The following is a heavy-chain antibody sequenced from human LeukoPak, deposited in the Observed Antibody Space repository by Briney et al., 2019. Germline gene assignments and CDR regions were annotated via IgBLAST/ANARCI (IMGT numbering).Heavy chain of an antibody. CDR1: GFTFSSYG. Sequence: PGGSLRLSCAASGFTFSSYGMHWVRQAPGKGLEWVAFIRYGGSNKYYADSVKGRFTISRDNSKNTLYLQLNSLRAEDTAVYYCAKVDLTYYYDSSGSSYNWFDPWGQGTLVTVSS. V-gene: IGHV3-30*02. CDR3: AKVDLTYYYDSSGSSYNWFDP. CDR2: IRYGGSNK. D-gene: IGHD3-22*01. J-gene: IGHJ5*02.